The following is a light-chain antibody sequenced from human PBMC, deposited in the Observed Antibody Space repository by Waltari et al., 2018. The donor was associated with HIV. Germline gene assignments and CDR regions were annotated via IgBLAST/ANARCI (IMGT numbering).Light chain of an antibody. CDR1: QTINNN. CDR2: GTS. Sequence: EIVMTQSPATLSVSPGERATLSCRASQTINNNLAWYQQKPGQTPRLLIYGTSTRATGFPVRFSGSGSGTEFTLTISILQSEDFADYYCQQYNNWPWTFGQGTKVEIK. J-gene: IGKJ1*01. CDR3: QQYNNWPWT. V-gene: IGKV3-15*01.